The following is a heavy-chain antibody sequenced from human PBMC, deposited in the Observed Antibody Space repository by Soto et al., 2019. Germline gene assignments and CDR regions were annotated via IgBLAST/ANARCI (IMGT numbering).Heavy chain of an antibody. CDR3: ARLRIATNNYKWFDP. D-gene: IGHD2-21*01. CDR2: IYVTGAV. CDR1: GAALNSGNYY. V-gene: IGHV4-31*03. J-gene: IGHJ5*02. Sequence: SETLSLTCIVSGAALNSGNYYWIWIRHVPGKGLEWIGHIYVTGAVDYNPSLRDRITISQDTSERQFSLSLRLVTAADTAVYYCARLRIATNNYKWFDPWGQGTLVTVSS.